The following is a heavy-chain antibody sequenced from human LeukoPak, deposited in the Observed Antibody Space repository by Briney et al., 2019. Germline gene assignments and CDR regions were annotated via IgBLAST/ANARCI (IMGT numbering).Heavy chain of an antibody. Sequence: GRSLRLSCAASGFTFSSYGMHWVRQAPGKGLEWVANIKTDGSEKYYVDSVKGRFTISRDNAKNSLYLQMNSLRAEDTAVYYCARDYTGYFPWGQGTLAIVSS. V-gene: IGHV3-7*03. CDR3: ARDYTGYFP. CDR2: IKTDGSEK. J-gene: IGHJ5*02. D-gene: IGHD3-9*01. CDR1: GFTFSSYG.